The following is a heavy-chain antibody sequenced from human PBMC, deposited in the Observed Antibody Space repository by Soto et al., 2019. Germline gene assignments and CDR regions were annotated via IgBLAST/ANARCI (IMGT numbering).Heavy chain of an antibody. D-gene: IGHD2-2*01. V-gene: IGHV1-69*02. CDR2: IIPILGIA. J-gene: IGHJ5*02. Sequence: SVKVSCKASGGTFSRYTISWVRQAPGQGLEWMGRIIPILGIANYAQKFQGRVTITADKSTSTAYMELSSLRSEDTAVYYCARYPFFVPAAQNWFYPWGQGTLVPVSS. CDR3: ARYPFFVPAAQNWFYP. CDR1: GGTFSRYT.